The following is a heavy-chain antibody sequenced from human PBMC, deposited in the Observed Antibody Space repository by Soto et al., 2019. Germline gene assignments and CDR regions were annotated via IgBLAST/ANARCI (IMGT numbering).Heavy chain of an antibody. V-gene: IGHV3-74*01. CDR2: IYNDGTYS. J-gene: IGHJ4*02. CDR3: TRGPRPISTGTGAY. Sequence: GGSLRLSWASSGGICKMYLMHWVRQNPGKGLVWISRIYNDGTYSDYADSVRGRFTISRDNVNDTLYLQMNNLRAEDSGLYYCTRGPRPISTGTGAYWGQGTQVNVSS. CDR1: GGICKMYL. D-gene: IGHD3-10*01.